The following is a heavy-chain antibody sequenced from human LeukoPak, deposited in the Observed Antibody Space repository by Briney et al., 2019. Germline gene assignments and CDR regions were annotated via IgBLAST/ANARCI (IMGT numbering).Heavy chain of an antibody. J-gene: IGHJ4*02. V-gene: IGHV3-74*01. CDR3: AATYYDSSGHKGRIDY. D-gene: IGHD3-22*01. Sequence: SGGSLRLSCAASGFTFSTCWMHWVRQSPGKGLVWVSRINSDGTSTTYADSVKGRFTISRDNAKNTLYLQMNSLRAEDTAVYYCAATYYDSSGHKGRIDYWGQGTLVTVSS. CDR1: GFTFSTCW. CDR2: INSDGTST.